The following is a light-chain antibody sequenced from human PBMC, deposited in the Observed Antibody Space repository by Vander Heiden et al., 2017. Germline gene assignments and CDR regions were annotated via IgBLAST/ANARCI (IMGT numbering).Light chain of an antibody. V-gene: IGKV4-1*01. CDR1: QRVLYSSNNKNY. J-gene: IGKJ2*01. Sequence: DIVMTQSPDCLAESQGERATINCKSSQRVLYSSNNKNYLAWYQQKPGHTPKLLIYWASTRESGVPDRFSGSGSGTDFTLTISSLQAEDVAVYYCQQYYSTPSFGQGTKLEIK. CDR2: WAS. CDR3: QQYYSTPS.